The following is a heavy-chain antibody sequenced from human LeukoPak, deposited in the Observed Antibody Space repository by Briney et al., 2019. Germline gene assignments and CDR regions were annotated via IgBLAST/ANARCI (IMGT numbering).Heavy chain of an antibody. CDR1: GFTFSSYW. CDR2: INSDGSST. CDR3: ARGYCSSTSCYERNAFDI. Sequence: PGGSRRLSCAASGFTFSSYWMHWVRQAPGKGRVWVSRINSDGSSTSYADSVKGRFTISRDNAKNTLYLQMNSLRAEDTAVYYCARGYCSSTSCYERNAFDIWGQGTMVTVSS. V-gene: IGHV3-74*01. J-gene: IGHJ3*02. D-gene: IGHD2-2*01.